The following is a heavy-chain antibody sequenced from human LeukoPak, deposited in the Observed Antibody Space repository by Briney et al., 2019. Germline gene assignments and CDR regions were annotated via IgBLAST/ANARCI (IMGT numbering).Heavy chain of an antibody. CDR3: ARRDGDNDRGFEY. D-gene: IGHD1-1*01. V-gene: IGHV3-33*01. J-gene: IGHJ4*02. Sequence: GGSLRLSFAASGFIFSDYGMHWVRPAPGKGLEWVAAIWYDGSKKYYAHSMKGRITISRENSKNTVDLQMNNLHAEDTAVYYCARRDGDNDRGFEYWGQGTLVIVSS. CDR2: IWYDGSKK. CDR1: GFIFSDYG.